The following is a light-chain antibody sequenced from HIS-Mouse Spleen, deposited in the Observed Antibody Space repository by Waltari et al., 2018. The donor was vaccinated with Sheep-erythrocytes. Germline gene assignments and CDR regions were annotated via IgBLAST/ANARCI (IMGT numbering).Light chain of an antibody. CDR3: QTWGTGIPWV. V-gene: IGLV4-69*01. J-gene: IGLJ3*02. CDR1: SCHSTYA. Sequence: QLVLTQSPSASASLGASVKLTCTLSSCHSTYAIAWHQQQPEKGPRYLMKLNSDGSHSKGDGIPDRFSGSSSGAERYLTISSLQSEDEADYYCQTWGTGIPWVFGGGTKLTVL. CDR2: LNSDGSH.